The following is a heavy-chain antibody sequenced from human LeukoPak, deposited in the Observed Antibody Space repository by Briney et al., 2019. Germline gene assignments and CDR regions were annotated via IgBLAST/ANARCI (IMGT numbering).Heavy chain of an antibody. Sequence: PGGSLRLSCAASGFTFSSYAMSWVRQAPGKGLEWVSAISGSGGSTNYADSVKGRFTISRDNSKNKLYLQINSLRAEDTAVYYCAKDPRGGYYDSSGYYYFDYWGQGTLVTVSS. CDR3: AKDPRGGYYDSSGYYYFDY. CDR2: ISGSGGST. V-gene: IGHV3-23*01. CDR1: GFTFSSYA. J-gene: IGHJ4*02. D-gene: IGHD3-22*01.